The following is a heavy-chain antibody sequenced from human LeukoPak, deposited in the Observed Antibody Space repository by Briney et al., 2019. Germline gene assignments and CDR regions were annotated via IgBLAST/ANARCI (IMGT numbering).Heavy chain of an antibody. D-gene: IGHD2-21*01. Sequence: ASVKVSCKTSGYSFTDYYMHWVRQAPGQGLEWMGWINPNSGGTSSAQKFQGRIAMTRDTSITTVYMEVSWLTSDDTAIYYCARADRLHGGPYLIGPWGQGTLVTVSS. CDR2: INPNSGGT. CDR1: GYSFTDYY. V-gene: IGHV1-2*02. CDR3: ARADRLHGGPYLIGP. J-gene: IGHJ5*02.